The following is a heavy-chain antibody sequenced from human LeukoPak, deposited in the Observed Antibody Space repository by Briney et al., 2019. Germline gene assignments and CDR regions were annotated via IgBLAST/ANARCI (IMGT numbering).Heavy chain of an antibody. CDR3: VKDYRVGSSPAFGDF. Sequence: GGSLRLSCAASGFTFRSHAMSWVRQAPGKGLEWVSGLIENGATTYYADSVKGRFSIFRDNSMNTVYLQMNNLRAEDTAVYYCVKDYRVGSSPAFGDFWGQGTLVTVSS. CDR2: LIENGATT. D-gene: IGHD1-26*01. CDR1: GFTFRSHA. J-gene: IGHJ4*02. V-gene: IGHV3-23*01.